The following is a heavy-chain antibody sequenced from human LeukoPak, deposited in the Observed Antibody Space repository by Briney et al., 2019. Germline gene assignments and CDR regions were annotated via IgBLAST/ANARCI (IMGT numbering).Heavy chain of an antibody. CDR2: IKSKTDGGTT. J-gene: IGHJ4*02. CDR3: TTDEAVDPAMDY. CDR1: GFTFSNAW. Sequence: GGSLRLSCAASGFTFSNAWMSWVRQAPGKGLEWVGRIKSKTDGGTTDYAAPVEGRFTISRDDSKNTLYLQMNSLKTEDTALYYCTTDEAVDPAMDYWGQGTLVTVSS. D-gene: IGHD5-18*01. V-gene: IGHV3-15*01.